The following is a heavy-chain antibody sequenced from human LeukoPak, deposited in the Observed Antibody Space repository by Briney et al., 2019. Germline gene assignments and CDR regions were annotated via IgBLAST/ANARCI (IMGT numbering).Heavy chain of an antibody. CDR3: ARVVAARYAFDI. J-gene: IGHJ3*02. CDR1: GFTFSSYG. Sequence: PGGSLRLSCAASGFTFSSYGMHWVRQAPGKGLEWVSGISWNSGRIGYADSVKGRFTISKDNAKNSLYLQMNSLRAEDTAVYYCARVVAARYAFDIWGQGTMVTVSS. D-gene: IGHD6-6*01. CDR2: ISWNSGRI. V-gene: IGHV3-9*01.